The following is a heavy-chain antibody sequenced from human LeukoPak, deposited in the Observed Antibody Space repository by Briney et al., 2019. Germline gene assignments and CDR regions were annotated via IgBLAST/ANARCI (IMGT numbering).Heavy chain of an antibody. J-gene: IGHJ4*02. D-gene: IGHD3-10*01. CDR2: IYSGGDT. V-gene: IGHV3-53*01. Sequence: GGSLRLSCTVSGFTVSSNPWSWVRQAPGKGLEWVSFIYSGGDTHYSDSVKGRFTISRDNAKNSLYLQMNSLRAEDTAVYYCARALWFGETFPAYWGQGTLVTVSS. CDR3: ARALWFGETFPAY. CDR1: GFTVSSNP.